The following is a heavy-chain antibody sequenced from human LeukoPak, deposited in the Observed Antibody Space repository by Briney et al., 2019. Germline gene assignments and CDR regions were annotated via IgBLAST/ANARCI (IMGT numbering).Heavy chain of an antibody. Sequence: MPSETLSLTCTVSGGSISSYYWSWIRQPPGKGPEWIGYIYYSGSTRYNPSLKSRVTISVDTSKNQISLKLDSVTAADTAVYYCARHDVAGATTDYFQHWGQGTLVTVSS. CDR1: GGSISSYY. J-gene: IGHJ1*01. CDR3: ARHDVAGATTDYFQH. D-gene: IGHD1-26*01. CDR2: IYYSGST. V-gene: IGHV4-59*08.